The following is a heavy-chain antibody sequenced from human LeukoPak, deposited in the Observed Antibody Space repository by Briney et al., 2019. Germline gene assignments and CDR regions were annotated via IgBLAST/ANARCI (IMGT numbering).Heavy chain of an antibody. D-gene: IGHD5-18*01. CDR2: INNSGST. V-gene: IGHV4-34*01. J-gene: IGHJ6*03. CDR3: ARFKRRIQLWFRPYYMDV. CDR1: GGSFSGYY. Sequence: SETLSLTCAVYGGSFSGYYWSWLRQPPGKGLKWIGEINNSGSTNYNPSLNSRVTISVETSKNQFSLKLSSVTAADTAVYYCARFKRRIQLWFRPYYMDVWGKGTTVTVSS.